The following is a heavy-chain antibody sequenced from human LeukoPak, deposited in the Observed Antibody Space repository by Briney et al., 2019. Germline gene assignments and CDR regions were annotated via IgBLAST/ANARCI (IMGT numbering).Heavy chain of an antibody. V-gene: IGHV1-2*02. D-gene: IGHD3-10*01. J-gene: IGHJ6*03. CDR2: INPNSGDT. CDR1: GYTFTGYY. CDR3: ARVQGYLWFGESPPYMDV. Sequence: ASVKVSCKASGYTFTGYYMHWVRQAPGQGLEWMGWINPNSGDTNYAQKFQGRVTMTRDTSISTAYMELSRLRSDDTAVYYCARVQGYLWFGESPPYMDVWGKGTTVTISS.